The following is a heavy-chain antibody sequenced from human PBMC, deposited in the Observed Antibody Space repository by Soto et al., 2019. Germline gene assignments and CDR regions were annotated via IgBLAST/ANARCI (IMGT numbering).Heavy chain of an antibody. CDR3: ARGYDFWSGSYGMDV. CDR1: GFTFSSYA. J-gene: IGHJ6*02. CDR2: ISYDGSNK. V-gene: IGHV3-30-3*01. D-gene: IGHD3-3*01. Sequence: PGGSLRLSCAASGFTFSSYAMHWVRQAPGKGLEWVAVISYDGSNKYYADSVKGRFTISRDNSKNTLYLQMNSLRAEDTAVYYCARGYDFWSGSYGMDVWDPGTTVTVSS.